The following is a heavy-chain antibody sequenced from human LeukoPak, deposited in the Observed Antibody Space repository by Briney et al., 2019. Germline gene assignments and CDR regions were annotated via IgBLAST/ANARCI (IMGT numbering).Heavy chain of an antibody. D-gene: IGHD3-10*01. CDR3: ARVGHYGSVDHYYSDMDV. CDR2: LYSTGNT. V-gene: IGHV3-66*01. Sequence: GGSLRLSCAASGFTVSSNYMSWVRQAPGQGLEWVAVLYSTGNTFYADSVKDRFSISRDNSKNTLYFQMNSLRAEDTAIYYCARVGHYGSVDHYYSDMDVWGLGTTVIVSS. J-gene: IGHJ6*02. CDR1: GFTVSSNY.